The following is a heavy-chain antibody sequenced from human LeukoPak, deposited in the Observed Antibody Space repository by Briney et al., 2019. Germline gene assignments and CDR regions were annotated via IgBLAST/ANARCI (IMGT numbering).Heavy chain of an antibody. J-gene: IGHJ4*02. Sequence: SETLSLTCTVSGYSISSGYYWGWIRQPPGKGLEWIGSIYHSGSTYYNPSLKSRVTISVDTPKNQFSLKLSSVTAADTAVYYCARPHVDDYFDYWGQGTLVTVSS. V-gene: IGHV4-38-2*02. D-gene: IGHD5-24*01. CDR3: ARPHVDDYFDY. CDR1: GYSISSGYY. CDR2: IYHSGST.